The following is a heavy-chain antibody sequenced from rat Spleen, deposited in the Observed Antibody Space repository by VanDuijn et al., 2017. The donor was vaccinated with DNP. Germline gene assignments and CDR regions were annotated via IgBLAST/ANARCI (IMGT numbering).Heavy chain of an antibody. CDR2: ISTSGGST. Sequence: EVQLVESGGGLVQPGRSLKLSCAASGFTFSNYGMAWVRQAPKKGLEWVATISTSGGSTYYRDSVKGRFTISRDNAKSTLYLQMDSLRSEDTATYYCTTDPRDIYYYSSSNWFAYWGQGTLVTVSS. J-gene: IGHJ3*01. CDR1: GFTFSNYG. CDR3: TTDPRDIYYYSSSNWFAY. D-gene: IGHD1-2*01. V-gene: IGHV5-27*01.